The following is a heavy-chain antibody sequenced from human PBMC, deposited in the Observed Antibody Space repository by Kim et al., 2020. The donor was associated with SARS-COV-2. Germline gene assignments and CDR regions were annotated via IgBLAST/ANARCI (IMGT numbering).Heavy chain of an antibody. D-gene: IGHD3-3*01. CDR1: GYTFTTYA. Sequence: ASVKVSCKASGYTFTTYAMNWVRQAPGQRLEWMGWINTNTGNPTYAQGLTGRFVFSLDTSVSTAYLQISSLKAEDTAVYYCARGMDYDFWSGYQQGKYYFYCGMDVWGQGTTVTVSS. V-gene: IGHV7-4-1*02. CDR3: ARGMDYDFWSGYQQGKYYFYCGMDV. J-gene: IGHJ6*02. CDR2: INTNTGNP.